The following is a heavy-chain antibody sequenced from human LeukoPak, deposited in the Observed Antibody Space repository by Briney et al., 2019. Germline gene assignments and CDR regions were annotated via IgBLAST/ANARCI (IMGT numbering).Heavy chain of an antibody. CDR1: GFTFNHYW. Sequence: GGSLRLSCAASGFTFNHYWMSWVRQAPGKGVEWVANIKRDGDDQYYVDSVKGRFTISRDNAENSLSLQMNSLRVEDTAVYYCVRDGDYFDYWGQGTPVTVSS. V-gene: IGHV3-7*01. CDR2: IKRDGDDQ. CDR3: VRDGDYFDY. J-gene: IGHJ4*02. D-gene: IGHD4-17*01.